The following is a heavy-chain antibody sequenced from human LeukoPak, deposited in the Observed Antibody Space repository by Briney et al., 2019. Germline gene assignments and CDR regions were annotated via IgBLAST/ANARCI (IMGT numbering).Heavy chain of an antibody. J-gene: IGHJ6*03. V-gene: IGHV3-23*01. CDR3: AKGSTKAYCSGGSCYRSIYYYMDV. D-gene: IGHD2-15*01. CDR1: GFTFSSYA. CDR2: ISGSGGST. Sequence: GGSLRLSCAASGFTFSSYAMSWVRQAPGKGLEWVSAISGSGGSTYYADSVKGRSTISRDNSKNTLYLQMNSLRAEDTAVYYCAKGSTKAYCSGGSCYRSIYYYMDVWGKGTTVTVSS.